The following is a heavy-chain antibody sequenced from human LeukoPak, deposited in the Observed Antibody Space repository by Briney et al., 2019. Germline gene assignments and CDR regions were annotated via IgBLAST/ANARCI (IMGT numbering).Heavy chain of an antibody. J-gene: IGHJ6*03. V-gene: IGHV4-34*01. CDR1: GGSFSGYY. CDR3: ARGQGDILTGSYYYYYYYMDV. CDR2: INHSGST. D-gene: IGHD3-9*01. Sequence: SETLSLTCAVYGGSFSGYYWSWIRQPPGKGLEWIGEINHSGSTNYNPSLKSRVTISADTSKNQFSLKLSSVTAADTAVYYCARGQGDILTGSYYYYYYYMDVWGKGTTVTISS.